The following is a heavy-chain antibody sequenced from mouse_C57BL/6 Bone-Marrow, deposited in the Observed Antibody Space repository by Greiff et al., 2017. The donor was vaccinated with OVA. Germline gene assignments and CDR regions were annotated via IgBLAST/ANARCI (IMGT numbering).Heavy chain of an antibody. CDR2: IRNKANGYTT. V-gene: IGHV7-4*01. D-gene: IGHD1-1*01. CDR1: GFTFTDYY. Sequence: EVQVVESGGGLVQPGASLRLSCAASGFTFTDYYMSWVRQPPGKAPEWLALIRNKANGYTTEYTASVKGRFTISRDNSQNILYLQMNTLRAEDSATYYCVKAPTVDEGDAMDYWGQGTSVTVSS. CDR3: VKAPTVDEGDAMDY. J-gene: IGHJ4*01.